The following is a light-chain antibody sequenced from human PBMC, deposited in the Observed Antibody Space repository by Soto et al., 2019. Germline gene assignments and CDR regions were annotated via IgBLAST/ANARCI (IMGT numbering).Light chain of an antibody. J-gene: IGLJ1*01. CDR1: SSDVGGYNF. Sequence: QSALTQPRSVSGSPGQSVTISCTGTSSDVGGYNFVSLYQQHPGKAPNLMIYDFSKRPSGVFDRFSGSKFGNPASFTFFGLQAEDEADYYCCSYAGSYTYVFGTGTKVTVL. V-gene: IGLV2-11*01. CDR2: DFS. CDR3: CSYAGSYTYV.